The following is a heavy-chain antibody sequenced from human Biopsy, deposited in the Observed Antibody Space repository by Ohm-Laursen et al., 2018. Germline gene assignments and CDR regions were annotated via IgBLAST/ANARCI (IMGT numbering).Heavy chain of an antibody. V-gene: IGHV3-30*18. Sequence: SLRLSCAASRFTFSTYGMHWVRQAPGKGLEWVAVISFDGSDQKYADSVKGRFTISRDNSKNTLYLQMNSLRAGDTAVFYCVKDRGAAGTDYYYGMDVWGQGTTVTVSS. CDR2: ISFDGSDQ. D-gene: IGHD6-13*01. CDR1: RFTFSTYG. CDR3: VKDRGAAGTDYYYGMDV. J-gene: IGHJ6*02.